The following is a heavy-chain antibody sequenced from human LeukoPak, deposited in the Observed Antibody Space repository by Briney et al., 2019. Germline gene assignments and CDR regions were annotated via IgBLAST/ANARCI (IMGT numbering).Heavy chain of an antibody. CDR2: ISGSGGST. CDR1: GFALISWA. V-gene: IGHV3-23*01. D-gene: IGHD3-22*01. Sequence: PGGSLRLSCAASGFALISWAMSWVRQAPGKGLEWVSAISGSGGSTYYADSVKGRFTISRDNSKNTLYLQMNSLRAEDTAVYYCAKDKGLGYCDSRETGGYLQHGDQGTLVTVSS. J-gene: IGHJ1*01. CDR3: AKDKGLGYCDSRETGGYLQH.